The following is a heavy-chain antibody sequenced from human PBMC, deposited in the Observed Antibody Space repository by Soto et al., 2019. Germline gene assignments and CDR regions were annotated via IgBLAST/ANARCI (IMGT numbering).Heavy chain of an antibody. CDR2: IIPIFGTA. CDR1: GGTFSSYA. D-gene: IGHD1-7*01. CDR3: ARAALITGTTSETIAFDI. V-gene: IGHV1-69*13. J-gene: IGHJ3*02. Sequence: ASVKVSCKASGGTFSSYAISWVRQAPGQGLEWMGGIIPIFGTANYAQKFQGRVTITADESTSTAYMELSSLRSEDTAVYYCARAALITGTTSETIAFDIWGQGTMVTVSS.